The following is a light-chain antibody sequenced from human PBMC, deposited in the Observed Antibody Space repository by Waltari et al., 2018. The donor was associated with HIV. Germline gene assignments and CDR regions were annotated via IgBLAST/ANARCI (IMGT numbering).Light chain of an antibody. J-gene: IGLJ1*01. CDR1: SSNIGSNT. CDR3: AAWDDNLNGYV. Sequence: QSVLTQPPSASGTPGQRVTISCSGSSSNIGSNTVNWYKQLPGTAPKLLIYSNNQRPSGVPDRCSGSRSGTSTSLAISGLQSEDEADYYCAAWDDNLNGYVFGTGTKVTVL. V-gene: IGLV1-44*01. CDR2: SNN.